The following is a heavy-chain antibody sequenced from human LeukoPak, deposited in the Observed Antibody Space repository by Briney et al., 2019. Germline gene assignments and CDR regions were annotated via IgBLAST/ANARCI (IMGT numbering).Heavy chain of an antibody. D-gene: IGHD3-22*01. CDR3: ARSDYDSSGYLYYMDV. J-gene: IGHJ6*03. CDR2: IYYSGST. V-gene: IGHV4-39*01. Sequence: SETLSLTCTVSGGSISSTSYYWGWIRQPPGKGLEWIGSIYYSGSTYYNPSLKSRVTISVDTSKNQFSLKLSSVTAADTAVYYCARSDYDSSGYLYYMDVWGKGTTVTISS. CDR1: GGSISSTSYY.